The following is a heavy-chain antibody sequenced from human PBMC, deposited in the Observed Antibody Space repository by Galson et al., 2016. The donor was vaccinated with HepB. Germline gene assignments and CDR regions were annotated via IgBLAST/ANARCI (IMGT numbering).Heavy chain of an antibody. CDR1: GFTFSNYA. V-gene: IGHV3-23*01. J-gene: IGHJ3*02. Sequence: SLRLSCAASGFTFSNYAMRWVRQAPGKGLEWVSAISGSGGSTYYADSVKGRFTISRDNPKNTLFLQMNSLRDEDTAVYYCASREYRYGSDAFDIWGQGTMVTVSS. CDR3: ASREYRYGSDAFDI. D-gene: IGHD5-18*01. CDR2: ISGSGGST.